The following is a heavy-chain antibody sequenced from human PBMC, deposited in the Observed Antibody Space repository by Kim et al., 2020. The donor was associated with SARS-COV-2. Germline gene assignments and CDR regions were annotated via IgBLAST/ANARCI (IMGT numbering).Heavy chain of an antibody. CDR3: ARDIPGSGWYDV. V-gene: IGHV1-3*01. Sequence: YSQKFQGRVTITRDTTASTAAMELSSLRSEDTAVYYCARDIPGSGWYDVWGLGTTVTVSS. D-gene: IGHD6-19*01. J-gene: IGHJ6*02.